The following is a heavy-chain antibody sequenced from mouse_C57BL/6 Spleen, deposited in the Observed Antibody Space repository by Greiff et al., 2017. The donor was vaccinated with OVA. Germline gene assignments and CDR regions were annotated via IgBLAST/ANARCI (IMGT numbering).Heavy chain of an antibody. D-gene: IGHD2-2*01. CDR3: ARHENGYRYYAMDY. J-gene: IGHJ4*01. CDR1: GFSLTSYG. Sequence: QVQLQQSGPGLVAPSQSLSITCTVSGFSLTSYGVHWVRQPPGKGLEWLVVIWSDGSTTYNSALKSRLSISKDNSKSQVFLKMNSLQTDDTAMYYCARHENGYRYYAMDYWGQGTSVTVSS. V-gene: IGHV2-6-1*01. CDR2: IWSDGST.